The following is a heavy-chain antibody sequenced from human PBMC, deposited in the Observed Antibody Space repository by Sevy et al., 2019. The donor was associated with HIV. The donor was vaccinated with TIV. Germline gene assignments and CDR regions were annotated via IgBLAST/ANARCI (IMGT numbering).Heavy chain of an antibody. CDR1: GGSVSSGSYC. CDR3: ARGGRLRGEYVQH. V-gene: IGHV4-61*01. CDR2: LYDSENI. J-gene: IGHJ1*01. Sequence: SETLSLTCTVSGGSVSSGSYCWNWIRQPPGKGLEWIGNLYDSENIKYNPYLKSRVTISVDTSKNQFSLKLTSVTAADIAVYYCARGGRLRGEYVQHWGQGTLVTVSS. D-gene: IGHD3-16*01.